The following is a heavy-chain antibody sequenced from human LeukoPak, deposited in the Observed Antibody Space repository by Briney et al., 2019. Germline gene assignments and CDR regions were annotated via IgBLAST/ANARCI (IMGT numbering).Heavy chain of an antibody. CDR3: ASVVMTTVTMNWFDP. J-gene: IGHJ5*02. D-gene: IGHD4-17*01. V-gene: IGHV3-23*01. Sequence: PGGSLRLSCAASGFTFSSYGMSWVRQAPGKGLEWVSAISGSGGSTYYADSVKGRFTISRDNSKNTLYPQMNSLRAEDTAVYYCASVVMTTVTMNWFDPWGQGTLVTVSS. CDR1: GFTFSSYG. CDR2: ISGSGGST.